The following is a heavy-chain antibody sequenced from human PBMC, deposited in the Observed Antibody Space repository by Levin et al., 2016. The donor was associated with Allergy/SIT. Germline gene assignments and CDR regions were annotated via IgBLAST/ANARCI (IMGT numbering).Heavy chain of an antibody. V-gene: IGHV2-70*01. CDR2: IDWDDDK. D-gene: IGHD7-27*01. J-gene: IGHJ4*02. Sequence: WIRQPPGKALEWLALIDWDDDKYYSTSLRTRLTVSKDTSKNQVVLTMTNMDPVDTATYYCARTTWGRSGGRRFDSWGQGTLVTVSS. CDR3: ARTTWGRSGGRRFDS.